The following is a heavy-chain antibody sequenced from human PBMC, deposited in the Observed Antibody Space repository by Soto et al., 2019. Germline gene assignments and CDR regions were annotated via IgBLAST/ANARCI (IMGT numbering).Heavy chain of an antibody. J-gene: IGHJ6*03. CDR3: ARGLGSMARGVYYYYYYMDV. CDR1: GYTFTSYG. Sequence: GASVKVSCKASGYTFTSYGISWVRQAPGQGLEWMGWISAYNGNTTYAQKLQGRVTMTTDTSTSTAYMELRSLRSDDTAVYYCARGLGSMARGVYYYYYYMDVWGKGTTVTVSS. D-gene: IGHD3-10*01. V-gene: IGHV1-18*01. CDR2: ISAYNGNT.